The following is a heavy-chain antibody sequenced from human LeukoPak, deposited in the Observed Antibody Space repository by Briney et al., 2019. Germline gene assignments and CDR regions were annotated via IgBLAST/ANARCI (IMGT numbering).Heavy chain of an antibody. J-gene: IGHJ4*02. Sequence: SVKVSCKASGGTFSSYAISWVRQAPGQGLEWMGGIIPIFGTANYTQKFQGRVTITADKSTSTAYMELSSLRSEDTAVYYCARAGYCSSTSCLSLWGQGTLFTVSS. CDR3: ARAGYCSSTSCLSL. CDR2: IIPIFGTA. D-gene: IGHD2-2*01. CDR1: GGTFSSYA. V-gene: IGHV1-69*06.